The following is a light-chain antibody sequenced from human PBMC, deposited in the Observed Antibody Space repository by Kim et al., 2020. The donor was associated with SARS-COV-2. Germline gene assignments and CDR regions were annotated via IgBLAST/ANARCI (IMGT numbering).Light chain of an antibody. V-gene: IGKV3-11*01. CDR2: DAS. Sequence: RSLSPGERATLSCTASQSVSNYLAWYQQKPGQSPRLLIYDASHRATGIPARFSGSGSGTDFTLTISSLEPEDFGVYYCQQRNKWPTFGGGTRLEIK. CDR1: QSVSNY. J-gene: IGKJ4*01. CDR3: QQRNKWPT.